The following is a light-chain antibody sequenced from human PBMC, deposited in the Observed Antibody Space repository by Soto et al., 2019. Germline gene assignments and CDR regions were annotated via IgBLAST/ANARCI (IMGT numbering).Light chain of an antibody. CDR3: CSYEDSSSVV. V-gene: IGLV2-23*02. Sequence: QSALTQPASVSGSPGQSITISCTGTSSDVGSYNLVSWYQLHPGKAPKLMIYEVSKRPSGVSNRFSGSKSGNTASLTISGLQAEDEADYYCCSYEDSSSVVFGTGTKDTVL. J-gene: IGLJ1*01. CDR1: SSDVGSYNL. CDR2: EVS.